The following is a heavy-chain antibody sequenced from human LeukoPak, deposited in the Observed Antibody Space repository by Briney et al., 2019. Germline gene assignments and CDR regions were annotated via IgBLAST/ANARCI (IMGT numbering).Heavy chain of an antibody. D-gene: IGHD5-24*01. CDR1: GVSISGYH. J-gene: IGHJ6*02. CDR3: ARGNGDGYNFYYYNGMDV. V-gene: IGHV4-59*08. Sequence: SETLSLTCTVSGVSISGYHWSWIRQPPGKGLEWIGYIYYSGSTNYNPSLKSRVTISVDTSKNQFSLKLSSVTAADTAVYYCARGNGDGYNFYYYNGMDVWGQGTTVTVSS. CDR2: IYYSGST.